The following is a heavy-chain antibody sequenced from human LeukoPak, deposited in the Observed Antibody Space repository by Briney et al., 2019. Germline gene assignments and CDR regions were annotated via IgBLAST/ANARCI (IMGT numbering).Heavy chain of an antibody. Sequence: GGSLRLSCAASGFTFSSYAMSWVRQAPGKGLEWVSAISGSGGSTYYADSVKGRFTISRDNSKNTLYLQMNSLRAEDTAVYYCAKDREYYDILTGSGAFDIWGQGTMVTVSS. V-gene: IGHV3-23*01. CDR3: AKDREYYDILTGSGAFDI. D-gene: IGHD3-9*01. CDR1: GFTFSSYA. J-gene: IGHJ3*02. CDR2: ISGSGGST.